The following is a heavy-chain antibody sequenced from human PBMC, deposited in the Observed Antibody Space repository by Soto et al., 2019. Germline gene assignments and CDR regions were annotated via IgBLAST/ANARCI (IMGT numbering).Heavy chain of an antibody. Sequence: QMQLVQSGPEVKKPGTSVKVSCKASGFTFTSSAMQWVRQARGQRLEWIGWIVVGSGNTNYAQKFQERVTITRDMSTRTAYMELSSMRSEDTAVYYCAAGRNSGSYFYFDYWGQGTLVTVSS. CDR3: AAGRNSGSYFYFDY. D-gene: IGHD1-26*01. V-gene: IGHV1-58*02. CDR2: IVVGSGNT. CDR1: GFTFTSSA. J-gene: IGHJ4*02.